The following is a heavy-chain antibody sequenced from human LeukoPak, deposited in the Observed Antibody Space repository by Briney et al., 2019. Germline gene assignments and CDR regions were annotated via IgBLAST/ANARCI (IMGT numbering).Heavy chain of an antibody. CDR1: GGSISSYY. D-gene: IGHD4-17*01. CDR2: MSYSGST. V-gene: IGHV4-59*01. CDR3: ARGSDFGDY. J-gene: IGHJ4*02. Sequence: SETLSLTCTVSGGSISSYYWSWIRQPPGKGLEWIGYMSYSGSTNYNPSLKSRVTMSINTSTNQFSLRLSSVTAADTAVYYCARGSDFGDYWGQGTLVTVSS.